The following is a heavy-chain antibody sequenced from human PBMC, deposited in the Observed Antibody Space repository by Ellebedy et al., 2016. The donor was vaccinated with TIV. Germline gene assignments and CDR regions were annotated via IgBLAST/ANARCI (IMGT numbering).Heavy chain of an antibody. CDR1: GGSISSYY. V-gene: IGHV4-59*01. D-gene: IGHD3-9*01. Sequence: SETLSLTXTVSGGSISSYYWSWIRQPPGKGLEWIGYIYYSGSTNYNPSLKSRVTISVDTSKNQFSLKLSSVTAADTAVYYCARADGYDILTGYPTYYYGMDVWGQGTTVTVSS. CDR2: IYYSGST. CDR3: ARADGYDILTGYPTYYYGMDV. J-gene: IGHJ6*02.